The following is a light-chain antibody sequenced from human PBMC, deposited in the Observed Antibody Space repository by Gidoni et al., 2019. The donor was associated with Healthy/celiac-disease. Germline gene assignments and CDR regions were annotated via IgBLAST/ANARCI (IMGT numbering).Light chain of an antibody. CDR1: QSVSSIY. J-gene: IGKJ3*01. CDR3: QQYGSSPLLT. Sequence: EIVLTQSPCTLSLSPGERATLSCSASQSVSSIYLAWYQQKPGQAPRLLIYGAYSRATGIPDRFSGSGSGTDFTLTISRLETEDVAVYYCQQYGSSPLLTFGPGTKVDIK. V-gene: IGKV3-20*01. CDR2: GAY.